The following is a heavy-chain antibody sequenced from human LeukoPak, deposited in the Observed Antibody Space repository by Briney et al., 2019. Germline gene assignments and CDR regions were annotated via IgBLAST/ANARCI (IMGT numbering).Heavy chain of an antibody. CDR3: TTDPSDWNYGYYYYYMDV. Sequence: GGSLRLSCAASGFTFSGSAMHWVRQASGKGLEWVGRIRSKANSYATAYAASVKGRFTISRDDSKNTAYLQMNSLKTEDTAVYYCTTDPSDWNYGYYYYYMDVWGKGTTVTVSS. D-gene: IGHD1-7*01. V-gene: IGHV3-73*01. CDR1: GFTFSGSA. J-gene: IGHJ6*03. CDR2: IRSKANSYAT.